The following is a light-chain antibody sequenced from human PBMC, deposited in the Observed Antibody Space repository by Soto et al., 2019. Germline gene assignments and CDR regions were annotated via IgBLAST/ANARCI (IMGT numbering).Light chain of an antibody. CDR3: QQSYNSPPIT. J-gene: IGKJ5*01. CDR1: RVISSY. Sequence: IQLTQDLSSLSASVGERVTITCQASRVISSYLAWYQQKPGKAPKLLVYSASTLQSGVPSRFRGSGYGTDFALTITSLQPEDFATYYCQQSYNSPPITFGQGTRLEIK. CDR2: SAS. V-gene: IGKV1-39*01.